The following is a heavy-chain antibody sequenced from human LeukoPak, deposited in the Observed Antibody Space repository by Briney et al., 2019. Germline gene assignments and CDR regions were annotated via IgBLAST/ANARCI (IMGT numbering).Heavy chain of an antibody. CDR2: IYSGGST. CDR3: ASCRVSGGSCYTGGFDY. V-gene: IGHV3-53*01. Sequence: GGSLRLSCAASGFTVSSNYMSWVRQAPGKGLEWVSVIYSGGSTYYADSVKGRFTISRDNSKNTLYLQMNSLRAEDTAVYYCASCRVSGGSCYTGGFDYWGQGTLVTVSS. J-gene: IGHJ4*02. CDR1: GFTVSSNY. D-gene: IGHD2-15*01.